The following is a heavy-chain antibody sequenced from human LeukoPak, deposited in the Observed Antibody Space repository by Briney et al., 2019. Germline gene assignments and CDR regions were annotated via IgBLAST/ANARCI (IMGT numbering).Heavy chain of an antibody. D-gene: IGHD3-10*01. CDR3: ARDGTWDMVRGEKGVDY. CDR2: ISGSGGRA. CDR1: GFTFSRYA. J-gene: IGHJ4*02. Sequence: GGSLRLSCAASGFTFSRYAMSWVRQAPGKGLEWVGAISGSGGRAYYADSVKGRFTISRDNSKNTLYLQMNSLRAEDTAVYYCARDGTWDMVRGEKGVDYWGQGTLVTVSS. V-gene: IGHV3-23*01.